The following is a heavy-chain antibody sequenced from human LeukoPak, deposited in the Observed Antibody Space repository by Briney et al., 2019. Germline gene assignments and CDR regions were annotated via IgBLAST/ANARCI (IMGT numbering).Heavy chain of an antibody. D-gene: IGHD6-19*01. J-gene: IGHJ4*02. CDR2: INHSGST. CDR3: AGGRYYSSGWYY. CDR1: GGSFSGYY. Sequence: SETLSPTCAVYGGSFSGYYWSWIRQPPGKGLEWIGEINHSGSTNYNPSLKSRVTISVDTSKNQFSLKLSSVTAADTAVYYCAGGRYYSSGWYYWGQGTLVTVSS. V-gene: IGHV4-34*01.